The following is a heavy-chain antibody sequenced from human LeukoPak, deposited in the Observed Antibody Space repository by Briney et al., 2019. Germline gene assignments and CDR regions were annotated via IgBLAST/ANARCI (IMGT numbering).Heavy chain of an antibody. V-gene: IGHV4-59*12. Sequence: SETLSLTCTVSGGSISSYYWSWIRQPPGKGLEWIGYIYYSGSTYYNPSLKSRVTISVDTSKNQFSLKLSSVTAADTAVYYCAGLVEMATIPDYWGQGTLVTVSS. CDR2: IYYSGST. J-gene: IGHJ4*02. D-gene: IGHD5-24*01. CDR3: AGLVEMATIPDY. CDR1: GGSISSYY.